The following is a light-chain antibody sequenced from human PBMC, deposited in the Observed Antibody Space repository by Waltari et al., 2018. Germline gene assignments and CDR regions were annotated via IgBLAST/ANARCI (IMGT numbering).Light chain of an antibody. CDR2: EDS. J-gene: IGLJ1*01. CDR3: YSTDSSGNHRGV. V-gene: IGLV3-10*01. Sequence: SYELTHPPSVSVSPGQTARITRSGEALPTKFAYWYQQKPGQAPVLGIYEDSKRPSGIPERFSGSSSGTMATLTISGAQVEDEADYYCYSTDSSGNHRGVFGTGTKVTVL. CDR1: ALPTKF.